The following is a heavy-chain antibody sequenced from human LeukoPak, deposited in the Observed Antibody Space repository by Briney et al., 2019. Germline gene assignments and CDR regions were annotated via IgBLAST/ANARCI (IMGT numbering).Heavy chain of an antibody. CDR1: GYTFTGYY. CDR2: INPNSGGT. V-gene: IGHV1-2*02. D-gene: IGHD3-16*01. J-gene: IGHJ4*02. CDR3: ARDRDDYVYYFDY. Sequence: ASVKVSCKASGYTFTGYYMHWVRQAPGQGLEWMGWINPNSGGTNYAQKFQGRVTMTRDTSISTAYMDLSRLRSDDTAVYYCARDRDDYVYYFDYWGQGTLVTVSS.